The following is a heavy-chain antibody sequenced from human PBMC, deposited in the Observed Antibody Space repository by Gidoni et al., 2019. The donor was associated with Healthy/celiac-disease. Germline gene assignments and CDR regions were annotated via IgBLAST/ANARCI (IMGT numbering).Heavy chain of an antibody. Sequence: QVQLQESGPGLVKPSETLSLTCPVSGGSISSYYWSWIRQPPGKGLAWIGYIYYSGSTNYNPSLKSRVTISVDTSKNQFSLKLSSVTAADTAVYYCARHGDSSGWNHWYFDLWGRGTLVTVSS. J-gene: IGHJ2*01. CDR3: ARHGDSSGWNHWYFDL. D-gene: IGHD6-19*01. CDR1: GGSISSYY. CDR2: IYYSGST. V-gene: IGHV4-59*08.